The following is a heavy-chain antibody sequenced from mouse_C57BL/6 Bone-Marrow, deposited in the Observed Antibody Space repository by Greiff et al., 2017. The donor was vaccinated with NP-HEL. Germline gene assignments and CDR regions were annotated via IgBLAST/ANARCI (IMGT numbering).Heavy chain of an antibody. D-gene: IGHD2-4*01. V-gene: IGHV1-50*01. CDR1: GYTFTSYW. J-gene: IGHJ4*01. CDR3: ARGGNDYDFAMDY. Sequence: QVQLQQPGAELVKPGASVKLSCKASGYTFTSYWMQWVKQRPGQGLEWIGEIDPSDSYTNYNQKFKGKATLTVDISSRTAYMQLSSLTSEDSAVYYCARGGNDYDFAMDYWGQGTSVTVSS. CDR2: IDPSDSYT.